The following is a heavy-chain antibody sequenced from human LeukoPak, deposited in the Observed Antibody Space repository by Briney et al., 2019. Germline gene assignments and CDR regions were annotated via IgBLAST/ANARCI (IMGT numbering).Heavy chain of an antibody. CDR3: ERRRYYDGSGYLE. V-gene: IGHV4-39*01. Sequence: SETLSLTCSVSGDSVSRSDSYWDWIRQPPGKGLEWIGTIYYSGRTYYSPSLKSLVTMSVDTSTNQFSLTLRSVTAAATALSYCERRRYYDGSGYLEWGQGTLLSVSS. J-gene: IGHJ1*01. CDR2: IYYSGRT. D-gene: IGHD3-22*01. CDR1: GDSVSRSDSY.